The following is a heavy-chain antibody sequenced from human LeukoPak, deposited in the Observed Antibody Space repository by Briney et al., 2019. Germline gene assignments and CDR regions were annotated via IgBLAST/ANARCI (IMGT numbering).Heavy chain of an antibody. V-gene: IGHV3-30*02. CDR3: AKTLRDSGDYYAADY. CDR1: GFTFSSYA. CDR2: IRFDGDTN. Sequence: GGSLRLSCVASGFTFSSYAMHWVRQAPGKGLEWVAFIRFDGDTNQYADSVRGRFTISRDDWKNTLYLQMNSLRAEDTALYYCAKTLRDSGDYYAADYWGQGTLVTVSS. J-gene: IGHJ4*02. D-gene: IGHD3-22*01.